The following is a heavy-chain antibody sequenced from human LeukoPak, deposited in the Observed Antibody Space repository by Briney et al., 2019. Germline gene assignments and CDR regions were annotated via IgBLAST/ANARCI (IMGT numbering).Heavy chain of an antibody. CDR2: ISGSGDNS. D-gene: IGHD1-26*01. CDR1: GFTFSGFA. J-gene: IGHJ6*01. CDR3: AKMKGHPLPKYYMDV. Sequence: PGGSLNLSLEASGFTFSGFAWTGFRGPPGKGREGSQGISGSGDNSLYADSVKGRFTISRDNSKNTLYLEMNSLRAEDTAIYYCAKMKGHPLPKYYMDVWGQGTTVTVSS. V-gene: IGHV3-23*01.